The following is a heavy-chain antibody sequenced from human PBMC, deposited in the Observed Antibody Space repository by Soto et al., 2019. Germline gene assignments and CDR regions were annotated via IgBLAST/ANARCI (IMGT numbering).Heavy chain of an antibody. V-gene: IGHV1-3*05. J-gene: IGHJ5*02. Sequence: QVQLVQSGAEEKKPGASVKVSCKASGYTFTIHAMHWVRQAPGQRLEWMGWINAGNGNTKYSQKFQGRVTITTDTSASTAYMELSSLRSEDTAVYYCARDGIAAAGTSWFDPWGQGTLVTVSS. CDR3: ARDGIAAAGTSWFDP. CDR2: INAGNGNT. CDR1: GYTFTIHA. D-gene: IGHD6-13*01.